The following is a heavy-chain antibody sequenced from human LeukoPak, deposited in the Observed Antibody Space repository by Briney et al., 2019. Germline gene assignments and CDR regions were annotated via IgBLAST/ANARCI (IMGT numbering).Heavy chain of an antibody. V-gene: IGHV1-69*05. CDR3: ARSGVLLWFGDQEKATFDY. D-gene: IGHD3-10*01. CDR2: IIPIFGTA. Sequence: SVKVSCKASGGTFSSYAISWVRQAPGQGLEWMGGIIPIFGTANYAQKFQGRVTITTDESTSTAYLELSSLRSEDTAVYYCARSGVLLWFGDQEKATFDYWGQGTLVTVSS. J-gene: IGHJ4*02. CDR1: GGTFSSYA.